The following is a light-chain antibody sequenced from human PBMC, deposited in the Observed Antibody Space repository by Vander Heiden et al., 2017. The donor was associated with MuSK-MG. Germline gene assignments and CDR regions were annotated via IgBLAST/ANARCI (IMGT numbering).Light chain of an antibody. J-gene: IGKJ1*01. CDR3: QHFYGDSRT. CDR2: KAS. Sequence: DIQMTQSPSTLSASVGDRVTITCRASQSISSWLAWYQQKPVRAPKLLIYKASNLASGVPSSFSGSGSGTEFTLTINILHPDDSATYFCQHFYGDSRTFGQGTKVEIK. V-gene: IGKV1-5*03. CDR1: QSISSW.